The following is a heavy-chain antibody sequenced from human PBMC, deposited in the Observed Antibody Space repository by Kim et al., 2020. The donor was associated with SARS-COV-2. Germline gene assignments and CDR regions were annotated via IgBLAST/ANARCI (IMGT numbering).Heavy chain of an antibody. V-gene: IGHV4-39*01. CDR1: GGSISSSSYY. J-gene: IGHJ4*02. Sequence: SETLSLTCTVSGGSISSSSYYWGWIRQPPGKGLEWIGSIYYSGSTYYNPSLKSRVTISVDTFKYQFSLKLSSVTAADTAVYYCASPRIAAAGRGGNFDYWGQGTLVTVSS. D-gene: IGHD6-13*01. CDR3: ASPRIAAAGRGGNFDY. CDR2: IYYSGST.